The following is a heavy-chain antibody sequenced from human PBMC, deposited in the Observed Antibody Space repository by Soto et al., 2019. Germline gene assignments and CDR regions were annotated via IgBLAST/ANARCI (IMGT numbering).Heavy chain of an antibody. CDR3: ARDQGNDSSGYGIDY. Sequence: QVQLVESGGGVVQPGRSLRLSCAASGFTFSRYGMHWVRQAPGKGLEWVAVIWFDGSNKYYADSVKGRFTISRDNFWNTLYLQMDSLRAEDTAVYYYARDQGNDSSGYGIDYWGQGTLVTVSS. CDR1: GFTFSRYG. D-gene: IGHD3-22*01. V-gene: IGHV3-33*01. CDR2: IWFDGSNK. J-gene: IGHJ4*02.